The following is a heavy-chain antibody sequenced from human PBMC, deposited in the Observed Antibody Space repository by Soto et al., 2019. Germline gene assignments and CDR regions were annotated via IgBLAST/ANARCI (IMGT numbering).Heavy chain of an antibody. J-gene: IGHJ4*02. CDR1: GFNFSTSG. V-gene: IGHV3-30*18. Sequence: GGSLRLSCAASGFNFSTSGMDWVRQVPGKGLEWVAVISNDGSRQYYAESVKGRFTISRDNSKKIVYLQMNSLRAEDTAVYYCAKLKRGASVSYFDHWGQGILVTVSS. CDR3: AKLKRGASVSYFDH. D-gene: IGHD1-26*01. CDR2: ISNDGSRQ.